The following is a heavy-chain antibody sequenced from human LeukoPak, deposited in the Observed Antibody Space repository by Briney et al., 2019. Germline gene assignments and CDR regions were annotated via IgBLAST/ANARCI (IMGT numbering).Heavy chain of an antibody. CDR1: GFTFSSYA. Sequence: PGGSLRLSCAASGFTFSSYAMHWVRQAPGKGLEWVAVISYDGSNKYYADSVKGRFTISRNNSKNTLYLQMNSLRAEDTAVYYCARDRYYDYVWGNLNYGMDVWGQGTTVTVSS. CDR3: ARDRYYDYVWGNLNYGMDV. J-gene: IGHJ6*02. CDR2: ISYDGSNK. D-gene: IGHD3-16*01. V-gene: IGHV3-30*14.